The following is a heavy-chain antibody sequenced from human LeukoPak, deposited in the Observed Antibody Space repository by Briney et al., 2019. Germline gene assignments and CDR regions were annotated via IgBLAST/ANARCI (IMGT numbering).Heavy chain of an antibody. J-gene: IGHJ3*02. CDR1: GFTFSSYW. CDR3: ARNSLKNSGSYHAFDI. D-gene: IGHD1-26*01. V-gene: IGHV3-7*01. Sequence: QPGGSLRLSCAASGFTFSSYWMSWVRQAPGKGLEWVANIKQDGSEKYYVNSVKGRFTISRDNAKNSLYLQMNSPRAKDTAVYYCARNSLKNSGSYHAFDIWGQGTMVTVSS. CDR2: IKQDGSEK.